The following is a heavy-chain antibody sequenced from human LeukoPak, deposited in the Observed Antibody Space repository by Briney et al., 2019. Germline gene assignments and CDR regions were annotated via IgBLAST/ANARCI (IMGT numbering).Heavy chain of an antibody. D-gene: IGHD3-22*01. CDR3: ARDGDSSGYYSNFDY. CDR1: GFTFSSYS. V-gene: IGHV3-21*01. Sequence: GGSLRLSCAASGFTFSSYSMNWVRQAPGKGLDWVSSISSSSSYIYYADSVKGRFTISRDNAKNSLYLQMNSLRAEDTSVYYCARDGDSSGYYSNFDYWGQGTLVTVSS. CDR2: ISSSSSYI. J-gene: IGHJ4*02.